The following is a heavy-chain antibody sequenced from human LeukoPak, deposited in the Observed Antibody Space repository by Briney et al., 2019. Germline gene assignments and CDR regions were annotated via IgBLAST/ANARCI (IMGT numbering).Heavy chain of an antibody. CDR3: AKDRGGGYNRLDY. D-gene: IGHD1-14*01. CDR1: GFTFSSYA. J-gene: IGHJ4*02. Sequence: GGSLRLSCAASGFTFSSYAMSWVRQAPGKGLEWVSVISGSGGSTYFADSVKGRFTISRDNSKNTLFLQMNSLRAEDTAVYYCAKDRGGGYNRLDYWGQGTLVTVSS. V-gene: IGHV3-23*01. CDR2: ISGSGGST.